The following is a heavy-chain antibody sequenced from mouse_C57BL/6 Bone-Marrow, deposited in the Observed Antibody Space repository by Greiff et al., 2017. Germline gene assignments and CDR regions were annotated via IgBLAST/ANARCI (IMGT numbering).Heavy chain of an antibody. CDR1: GYTFTSYW. CDR3: ANYYGSSYEFSY. CDR2: IHPNSGST. D-gene: IGHD1-1*01. Sequence: QVQLQQSGAELVKPGASVTLSCKASGYTFTSYWMHWVKQRPGQGLEWIGMIHPNSGSTNYNEKFKSKATLTVDKSSSTAYMQLSSLTSEDSAVYYCANYYGSSYEFSYWGQGTTLTVSS. J-gene: IGHJ2*01. V-gene: IGHV1-64*01.